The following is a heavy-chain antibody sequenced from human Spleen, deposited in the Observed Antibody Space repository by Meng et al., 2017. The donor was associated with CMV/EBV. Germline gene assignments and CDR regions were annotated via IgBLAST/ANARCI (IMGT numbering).Heavy chain of an antibody. D-gene: IGHD3-22*01. V-gene: IGHV4-30-4*08. J-gene: IGHJ4*02. CDR3: ARAYYYDSSGCDY. CDR1: GGSISSGDYY. CDR2: IYYSGST. Sequence: QVQLQESGPGLVKPSXXXXXAXPVSGGSISSGDYYWSWIRQPPGKGLEWIGYIYYSGSTYYNPSLKSRVTISVDTSKNQFSLKLSSVTAADTAVYYCARAYYYDSSGCDYWGQGTLVTVSS.